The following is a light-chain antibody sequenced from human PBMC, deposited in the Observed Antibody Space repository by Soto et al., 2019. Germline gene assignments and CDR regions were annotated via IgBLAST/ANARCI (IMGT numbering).Light chain of an antibody. CDR2: ATS. CDR3: QQSYSSPPT. CDR1: QGINHY. Sequence: DIQMTQSPSSLSASVGDRVTITCRASQGINHYLAWFQQKPGKVPKLLIYATSTLQSGVPSRFSGSGFGTDFTLAISSLQPEDFATYYCQQSYSSPPTFGQGTKVDIK. J-gene: IGKJ1*01. V-gene: IGKV1-27*01.